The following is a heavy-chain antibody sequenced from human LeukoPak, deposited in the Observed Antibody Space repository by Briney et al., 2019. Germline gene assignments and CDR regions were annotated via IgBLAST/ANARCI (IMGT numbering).Heavy chain of an antibody. V-gene: IGHV3-64*01. D-gene: IGHD5-18*01. CDR3: ARGDGGYNH. Sequence: PGGSLRLSCAASGXTFSSYAMHWVRQAPGKGLEYVSAISSNGGSTYYANSVKGRFTISRDNSKNTLYLQMGSLRAEDMAVYYCARGDGGYNHWGQGTLVTVSS. CDR2: ISSNGGST. CDR1: GXTFSSYA. J-gene: IGHJ5*02.